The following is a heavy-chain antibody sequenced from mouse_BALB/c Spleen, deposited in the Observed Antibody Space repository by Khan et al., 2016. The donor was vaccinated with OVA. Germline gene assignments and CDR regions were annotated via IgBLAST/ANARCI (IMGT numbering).Heavy chain of an antibody. Sequence: VQLKQSGPELVKPGASVKISCKTSGYTFPEYTVHWVKQSLGKSLDWIGVINPKSGGTAYNQKFKGKATLTVDKSSSTAYMEFSSLTSEDSAVYYCARDAGRYWGQGTSVTVAS. CDR1: GYTFPEYT. V-gene: IGHV1-18*01. D-gene: IGHD3-3*01. J-gene: IGHJ4*01. CDR3: ARDAGRY. CDR2: INPKSGGT.